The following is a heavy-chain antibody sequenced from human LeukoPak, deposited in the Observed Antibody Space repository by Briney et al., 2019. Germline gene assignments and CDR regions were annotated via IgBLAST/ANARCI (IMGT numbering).Heavy chain of an antibody. D-gene: IGHD3-10*01. V-gene: IGHV3-30*03. J-gene: IGHJ4*02. CDR3: ARDPQHNYYGSGSSDFDY. CDR2: ISYDGSNK. CDR1: RFTFSDYG. Sequence: GGSLRLSCTASRFTFSDYGMHWVRQVPGKGLEWVAFISYDGSNKYYVDSVKGRFTISRDNAKNKVYLQMNSLRAEDTAVYYCARDPQHNYYGSGSSDFDYWGQGTLVTVSS.